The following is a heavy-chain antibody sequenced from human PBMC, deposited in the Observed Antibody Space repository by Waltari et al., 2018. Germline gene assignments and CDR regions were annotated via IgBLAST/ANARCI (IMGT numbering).Heavy chain of an antibody. CDR3: VRDNWWGGMDV. Sequence: EVQLVESGGGLVQPGGSLRLSCAASGFTFSNYWIHWVRRTPGKGLVWVSRINGDGSETEYADSVQGRFTISRDNAENTLYLQMTSLRAEDTAIYYCVRDNWWGGMDVWGQGTTVTVSS. CDR1: GFTFSNYW. J-gene: IGHJ6*02. D-gene: IGHD2-15*01. CDR2: INGDGSET. V-gene: IGHV3-74*03.